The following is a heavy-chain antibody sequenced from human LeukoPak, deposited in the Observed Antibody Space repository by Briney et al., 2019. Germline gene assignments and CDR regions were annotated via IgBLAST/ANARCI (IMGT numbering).Heavy chain of an antibody. J-gene: IGHJ4*02. D-gene: IGHD2-8*01. CDR3: ASFRGMRDY. CDR2: IYYSGST. CDR1: GGSISSYY. Sequence: PSETLSLTCTVSGGSISSYYWSWIRQPPGKGLEWIGYIYYSGSTNYNPSLKSRVTISVDTSKNQFPLKLSSVTAADTAVYYCASFRGMRDYWGQGTLVTVSS. V-gene: IGHV4-59*13.